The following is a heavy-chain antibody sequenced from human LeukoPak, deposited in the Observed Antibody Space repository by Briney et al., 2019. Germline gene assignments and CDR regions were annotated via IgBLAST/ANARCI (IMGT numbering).Heavy chain of an antibody. CDR2: IYSGEKT. CDR3: ARDPQYGDHVGYFDY. J-gene: IGHJ4*02. V-gene: IGHV3-66*01. Sequence: PVGSLRLSCAASGFTVSNNYMSWVRQAPGKGLEWVSVIYSGEKTYYADSVKGRFTISRDSSKNTLYLQMNSLRAEDTAVYYCARDPQYGDHVGYFDYWGQGTLVTVSS. D-gene: IGHD4-17*01. CDR1: GFTVSNNY.